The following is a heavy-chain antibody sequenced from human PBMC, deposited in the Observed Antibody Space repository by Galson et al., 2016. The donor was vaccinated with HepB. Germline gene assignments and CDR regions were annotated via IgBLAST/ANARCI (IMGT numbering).Heavy chain of an antibody. CDR2: TYHTGST. Sequence: LSLTCAVSGASVSSNWWSWVRQPPGKGLDWIGETYHTGSTNFNPSLMSRVTISLDKSKNQLSLMLTSVTAADTAVYYCARHIAVAGTRVFDYWGQGALVTVS. D-gene: IGHD6-19*01. J-gene: IGHJ4*02. V-gene: IGHV4-4*02. CDR1: GASVSSNW. CDR3: ARHIAVAGTRVFDY.